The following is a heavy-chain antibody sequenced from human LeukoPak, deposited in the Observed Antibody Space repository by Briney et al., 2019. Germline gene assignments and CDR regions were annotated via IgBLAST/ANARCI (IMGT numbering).Heavy chain of an antibody. D-gene: IGHD1-26*01. CDR1: GFTFSSYD. J-gene: IGHJ4*02. Sequence: TGGSLRLSCAASGFTFSSYDVHWVRQAPGKGLEWVAVMWDDKSNKYHADSVKGRFTISRDSSKNTLYLQMNNLGAENTAMYYCARGRSGSYPPGIYWGQGTLVTVSS. CDR3: ARGRSGSYPPGIY. CDR2: MWDDKSNK. V-gene: IGHV3-33*01.